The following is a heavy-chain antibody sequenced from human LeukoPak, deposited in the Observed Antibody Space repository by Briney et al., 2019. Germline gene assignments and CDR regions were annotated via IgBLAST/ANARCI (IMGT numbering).Heavy chain of an antibody. Sequence: GGSLRLSCAASGFTFSSYAMSWVRQAPGKGLEWVSAISGSGGSTYYADSVKGRFTISRDNSKNTLYLQMNSLRAEDTAVYYCATTVHRIVLMVHAIGTFDYWGQGTLVTVSS. CDR1: GFTFSSYA. J-gene: IGHJ4*02. CDR2: ISGSGGST. CDR3: ATTVHRIVLMVHAIGTFDY. V-gene: IGHV3-23*01. D-gene: IGHD2-8*01.